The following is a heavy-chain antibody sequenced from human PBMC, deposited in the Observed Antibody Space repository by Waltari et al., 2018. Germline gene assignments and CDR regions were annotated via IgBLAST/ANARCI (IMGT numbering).Heavy chain of an antibody. V-gene: IGHV3-33*01. Sequence: QVQLVESGGGVVQPGRSLRLSCASSGFTFSSYGMHWVRQAPSTGREWVAVIWYDGSNKYYADSVKGRFTISRDNSKNTLYLQMNSLRAEDTAVYYCARDTPKAARLGYYYGMDVWGQGTTVTVSS. CDR3: ARDTPKAARLGYYYGMDV. CDR1: GFTFSSYG. J-gene: IGHJ6*02. CDR2: IWYDGSNK. D-gene: IGHD6-6*01.